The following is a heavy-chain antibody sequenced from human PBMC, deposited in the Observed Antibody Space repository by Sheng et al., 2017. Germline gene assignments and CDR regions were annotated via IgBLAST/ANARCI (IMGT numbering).Heavy chain of an antibody. CDR1: GFTFSSYS. J-gene: IGHJ6*03. CDR2: ISSSSSYI. D-gene: IGHD2-15*01. CDR3: ARGDVVVVAATPGYYYYYMDV. Sequence: EVQLVESGGGLVKPGGSLRLSCAASGFTFSSYSMNWVRQAPGKGLEWVSSISSSSSYIYYADSVKGRFTISRDNAKNSLYLQMNSLRAEDTAVYYCARGDVVVVAATPGYYYYYMDVWGKGTTVTVSS. V-gene: IGHV3-21*01.